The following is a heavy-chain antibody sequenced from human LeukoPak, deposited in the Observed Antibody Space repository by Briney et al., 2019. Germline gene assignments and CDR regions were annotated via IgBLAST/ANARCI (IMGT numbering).Heavy chain of an antibody. Sequence: ESGPTLVNPTQTLTLTCTFSGFSLSTSGVGVGWIRQPPGKALEWLALIYWNDDKRYSPSLKSRLTITKDTSKNQVVLTMTNMDPVDTATYYCALTRLWFGEFRPFDYWGQGTLVTVSS. CDR2: IYWNDDK. D-gene: IGHD3-10*01. CDR3: ALTRLWFGEFRPFDY. V-gene: IGHV2-5*01. J-gene: IGHJ4*02. CDR1: GFSLSTSGVG.